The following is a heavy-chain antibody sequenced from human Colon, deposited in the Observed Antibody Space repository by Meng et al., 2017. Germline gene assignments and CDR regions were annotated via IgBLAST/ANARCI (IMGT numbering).Heavy chain of an antibody. D-gene: IGHD3-3*01. CDR3: ARVSGFGQNFIRF. J-gene: IGHJ4*02. CDR1: EYTFTSYD. CDR2: TNPNTGKT. Sequence: QVQLVRSGAEVKKPGASVKVSGKTSEYTFTSYDIEWVRQATGQGLEWMGWTNPNTGKTGYAQKFQGRVTMTRNTSISTAYMELGSLSAEDTAVYFCARVSGFGQNFIRFWGQGTLVTVSS. V-gene: IGHV1-8*01.